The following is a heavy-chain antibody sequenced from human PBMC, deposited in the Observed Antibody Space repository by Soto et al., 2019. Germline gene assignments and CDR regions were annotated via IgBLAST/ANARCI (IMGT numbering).Heavy chain of an antibody. V-gene: IGHV3-23*01. CDR3: TKEDYYDSSGYTAFDN. J-gene: IGHJ4*02. CDR2: ISGSGGST. D-gene: IGHD3-22*01. CDR1: GFTFSSYG. Sequence: PGGSLRLSCAASGFTFSSYGISWVRQVPGKGLEWVSAISGSGGSTWYADSVKGRFTISRDNSKNRLYLQMNSLRAEDTAVYYCTKEDYYDSSGYTAFDNWGQGTLVTVSS.